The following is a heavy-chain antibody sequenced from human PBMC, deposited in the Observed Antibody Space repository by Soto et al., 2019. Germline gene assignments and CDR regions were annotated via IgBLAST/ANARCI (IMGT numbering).Heavy chain of an antibody. Sequence: SETLSFTCSPYPRSFKGNYSSWISHPPGKGLEWIGEIDHSGSTNYYPSLKSRVTISVDTSKNQFSLKLSSVTAADTAVYYCARGFWSGNSSGGLGMDVWGQGPTVT. CDR3: ARGFWSGNSSGGLGMDV. CDR2: IDHSGST. CDR1: PRSFKGNY. V-gene: IGHV4-34*01. J-gene: IGHJ6*01. D-gene: IGHD3-3*01.